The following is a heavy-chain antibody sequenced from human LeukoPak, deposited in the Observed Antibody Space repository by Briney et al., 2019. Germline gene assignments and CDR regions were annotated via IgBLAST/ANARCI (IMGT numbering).Heavy chain of an antibody. J-gene: IGHJ4*02. CDR2: IYCSGST. CDR3: ARGPESSGSFDY. V-gene: IGHV4-61*01. Sequence: SQTLSLTCTVSGGSVSSGSYYWSWIRQPPGKGLEWIGYIYCSGSTNYNPSLKSRVTISVDTSKNQFSLKLSSVTAADTAVYYCARGPESSGSFDYWGQGTLVTVSS. D-gene: IGHD6-19*01. CDR1: GGSVSSGSYY.